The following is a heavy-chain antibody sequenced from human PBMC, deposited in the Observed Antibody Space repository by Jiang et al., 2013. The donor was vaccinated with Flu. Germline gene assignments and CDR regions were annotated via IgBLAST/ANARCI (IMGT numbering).Heavy chain of an antibody. D-gene: IGHD5-18*01. CDR3: ARHGYSYGSDY. V-gene: IGHV4-39*01. CDR1: GGSISSSSYY. CDR2: IYYSGST. J-gene: IGHJ4*02. Sequence: LLKPSETLSLTCTVSGGSISSSSYYWGWIRQPPGKGLEWIGSIYYSGSTYYNPSLKSRVTISVDTSKNQFSLKLSSVTAADTAVYYCARHGYSYGSDYWGQGTLVTVSS.